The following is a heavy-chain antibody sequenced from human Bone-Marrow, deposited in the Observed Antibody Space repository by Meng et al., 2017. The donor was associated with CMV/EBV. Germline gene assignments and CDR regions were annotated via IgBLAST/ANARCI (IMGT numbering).Heavy chain of an antibody. CDR2: ISAYNGNT. D-gene: IGHD2-2*01. CDR1: GYTFTSYG. V-gene: IGHV1-18*01. CDR3: ARAPVYCSSTSCYLGY. Sequence: ASVKVSCKASGYTFTSYGISWVRQAPGQGLEWMGWISAYNGNTNYAQKLQGRVTMTRNTSISTAYMELGSLRSEDTAVYYCARAPVYCSSTSCYLGYWGQGTLVTVSS. J-gene: IGHJ4*02.